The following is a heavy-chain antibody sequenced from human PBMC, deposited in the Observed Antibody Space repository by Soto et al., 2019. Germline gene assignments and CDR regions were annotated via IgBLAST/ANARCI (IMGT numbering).Heavy chain of an antibody. D-gene: IGHD5-18*01. CDR3: AKTGVDTAMVIDY. J-gene: IGHJ4*02. Sequence: GGSLRLSCAASGFTFSSYGMHWVRQAPGKGLEWVAVISYDGSNKYYADSVKGRFTISRDNSKNTLYLQMNSLRAEDTAVYYCAKTGVDTAMVIDYWGQGTLVTVSS. CDR2: ISYDGSNK. CDR1: GFTFSSYG. V-gene: IGHV3-30*18.